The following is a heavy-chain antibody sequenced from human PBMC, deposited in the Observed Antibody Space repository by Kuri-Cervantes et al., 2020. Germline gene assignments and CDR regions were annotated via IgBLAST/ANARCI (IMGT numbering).Heavy chain of an antibody. CDR1: GGSFSGYY. CDR3: ARGGDGYRRYFDY. V-gene: IGHV4-34*01. CDR2: INHSGST. J-gene: IGHJ4*02. Sequence: SQTLSLTCAVYGGSFSGYYWSWIRQPPGKGLEWIGEINHSGSTNYNPSLKSRVTISVDTSKNQFSLKLSSVTAADTAVYYCARGGDGYRRYFDYWGQGTLVTVSS. D-gene: IGHD5-24*01.